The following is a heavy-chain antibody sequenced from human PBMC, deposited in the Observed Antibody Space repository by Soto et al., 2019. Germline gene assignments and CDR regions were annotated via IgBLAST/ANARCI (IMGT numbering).Heavy chain of an antibody. CDR2: ISYDGSNK. CDR1: GFTFSSYA. Sequence: LRLSCAASGFTFSSYAMHWVRQAPGKGLEWVAVISYDGSNKYYADSVKGRFTISRDNSKNTLYLQMNSLRAEDTAVYYCARDSAIVVVIAYYFDYWGQGTLVTVSS. D-gene: IGHD3-22*01. J-gene: IGHJ4*02. V-gene: IGHV3-30-3*01. CDR3: ARDSAIVVVIAYYFDY.